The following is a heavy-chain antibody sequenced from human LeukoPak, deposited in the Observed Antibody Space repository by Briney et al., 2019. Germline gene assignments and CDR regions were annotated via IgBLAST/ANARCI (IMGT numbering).Heavy chain of an antibody. CDR1: GFSISNSA. Sequence: GGSLRLSCAASGFSISNSAMSWVRQAPGKGLEWVSLIVASSGSTFYADSVKGRFTISRDSSKNTLYLQMNSLRAEDTAVYYCARDHMGYDYWGQGTLVTVSS. J-gene: IGHJ4*02. D-gene: IGHD1-26*01. CDR3: ARDHMGYDY. V-gene: IGHV3-23*01. CDR2: IVASSGST.